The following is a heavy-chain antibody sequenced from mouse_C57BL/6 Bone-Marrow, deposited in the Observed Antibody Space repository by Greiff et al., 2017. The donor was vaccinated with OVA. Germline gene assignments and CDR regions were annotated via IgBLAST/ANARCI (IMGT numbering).Heavy chain of an antibody. D-gene: IGHD2-5*01. J-gene: IGHJ3*01. CDR3: ARLDYSNAWFAY. CDR2: IYPGSGST. Sequence: QVQLKQPGAELVKPGASVKMSCKASGYTFTSYWITWVKQRPGQGLEWIGDIYPGSGSTNYNEKFKSKATLTVDTSSSTAYMQLSSLTSEDSAVDYSARLDYSNAWFAYWGQGTLVTVSA. CDR1: GYTFTSYW. V-gene: IGHV1-55*01.